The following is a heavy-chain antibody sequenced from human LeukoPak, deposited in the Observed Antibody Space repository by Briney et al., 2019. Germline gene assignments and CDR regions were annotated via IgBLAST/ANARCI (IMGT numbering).Heavy chain of an antibody. D-gene: IGHD3-10*01. V-gene: IGHV1-69*05. Sequence: ASVKVSCKASGGTFSSYAISWVRQAPGQGLEWMGGIIPIFGTANYAQKLQGRVTMTTDTSTSTAYMELRSLRSDDTAVYYCARDYRDVLLWFGELSKWGQGTLVTVSS. J-gene: IGHJ4*02. CDR3: ARDYRDVLLWFGELSK. CDR2: IIPIFGTA. CDR1: GGTFSSYA.